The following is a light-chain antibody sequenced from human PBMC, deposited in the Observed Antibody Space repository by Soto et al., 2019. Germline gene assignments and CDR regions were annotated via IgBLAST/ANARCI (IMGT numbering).Light chain of an antibody. V-gene: IGLV2-8*01. Sequence: QPVLTQPPSASGSPGQSVTISCTGTSSDVGGYNYVSWYQQHPGKAPKLMIYEVTKRPSGVPDRFSGSKSGNTASLTVSGLQAEDVADYYCSSYAGSNNLGVFGGGTQLTVL. CDR3: SSYAGSNNLGV. CDR2: EVT. CDR1: SSDVGGYNY. J-gene: IGLJ3*02.